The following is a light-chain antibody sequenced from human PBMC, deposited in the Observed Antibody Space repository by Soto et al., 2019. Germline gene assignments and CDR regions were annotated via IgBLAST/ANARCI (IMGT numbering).Light chain of an antibody. J-gene: IGKJ3*01. CDR2: GAS. CDR1: QSVSSN. Sequence: EIAMTQSPATLSVSPGERATLSCRASQSVSSNLAWYQQKPGQAPRLLIYGASTRATGIPARFSGSGSGTEFTLTISSLQSEDFAVYYCQQHNNWPFTFGPGTKVDIK. V-gene: IGKV3-15*01. CDR3: QQHNNWPFT.